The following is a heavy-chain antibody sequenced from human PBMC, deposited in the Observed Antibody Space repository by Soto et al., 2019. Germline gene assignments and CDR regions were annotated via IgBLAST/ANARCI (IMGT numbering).Heavy chain of an antibody. J-gene: IGHJ6*01. D-gene: IGHD3-3*02. Sequence: QVQLVQSGAEVKKPGSSVKVSCKTSGGTFRTSAISWVRQAPGQGLEWMGGIMPVFPKPDYAQKCQGRVTSTADESTSTAYMELSSLRSEDTAVYYCARDKDRQQLGGNYYYIMDVWGQGTRVTVSS. V-gene: IGHV1-69*12. CDR1: GGTFRTSA. CDR3: ARDKDRQQLGGNYYYIMDV. CDR2: IMPVFPKP.